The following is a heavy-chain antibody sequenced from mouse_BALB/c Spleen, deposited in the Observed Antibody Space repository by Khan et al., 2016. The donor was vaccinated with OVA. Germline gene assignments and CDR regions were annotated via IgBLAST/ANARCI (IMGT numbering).Heavy chain of an antibody. J-gene: IGHJ3*01. CDR2: ISPGSGDT. D-gene: IGHD1-2*01. V-gene: IGHV1-77*01. CDR1: GYTFTDYY. CDR3: ARRNYFGYTFAY. Sequence: QVQLQQSGAELARPGASVKLSCKASGYTFTDYYINWVKQRTGQGLEWIGEISPGSGDTYYNERFKGKATLTADNSSSTAYMQISSLTSEASAVYFCARRNYFGYTFAYWGQGTLVTVSA.